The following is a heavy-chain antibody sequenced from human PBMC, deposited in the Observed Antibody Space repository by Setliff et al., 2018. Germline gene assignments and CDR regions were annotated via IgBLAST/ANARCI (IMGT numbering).Heavy chain of an antibody. Sequence: PSETLSLTCAVYGGSFSGYYWSWIRQPPGKGLEWIGEINHSGSTNYNPSLKSRVTISVGTSKNQFSLKLSSVTAADTAVYYCARGFYYYYYYYMDVWGKGTTVTVSS. CDR3: ARGFYYYYYYYMDV. CDR1: GGSFSGYY. CDR2: INHSGST. J-gene: IGHJ6*03. V-gene: IGHV4-34*01.